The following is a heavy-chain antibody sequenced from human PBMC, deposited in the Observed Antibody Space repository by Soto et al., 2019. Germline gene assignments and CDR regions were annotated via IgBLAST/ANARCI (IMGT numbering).Heavy chain of an antibody. Sequence: KGLEWVSDIGVGSSTKNDADSVKGRFTISSDNAKNSLYLQMNSLRAEDTAVYYCAFFFFQAEDGIRDL. D-gene: IGHD2-21*01. J-gene: IGHJ2*01. CDR2: IGVGSSTK. CDR3: AFFFFQAEDGIRDL. V-gene: IGHV3-48*01.